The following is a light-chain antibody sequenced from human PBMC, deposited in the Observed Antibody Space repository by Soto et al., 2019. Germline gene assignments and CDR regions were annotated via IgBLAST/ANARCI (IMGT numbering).Light chain of an antibody. CDR1: QSISSN. CDR2: DVS. V-gene: IGKV3-15*01. Sequence: EIVMTQSPATLSVSPGEGATLGCRASQSISSNLAWYQQKPGQAPRLLIYDVSTRATGISARFSGRGSGTEFTLTITNLQSEDFAVYYCQQYNNWPPYTFGQGTK. CDR3: QQYNNWPPYT. J-gene: IGKJ2*01.